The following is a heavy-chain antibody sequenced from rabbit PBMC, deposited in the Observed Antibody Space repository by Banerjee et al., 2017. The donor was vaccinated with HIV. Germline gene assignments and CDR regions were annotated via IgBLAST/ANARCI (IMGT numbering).Heavy chain of an antibody. CDR2: VYTGSGVT. CDR3: ARDLAGVIGWNFGL. D-gene: IGHD4-1*01. J-gene: IGHJ4*01. Sequence: QSLEESGGGLVKPGASLTLTCTASGFTLSSYWMCWVRQAPGKGLEWIGYVYTGSGVTWSANWVNGRFTISKTSSTTVTLKLTSLTAADTATYFCARDLAGVIGWNFGLWGPGTLVTVS. V-gene: IGHV1S40*01. CDR1: GFTLSSYW.